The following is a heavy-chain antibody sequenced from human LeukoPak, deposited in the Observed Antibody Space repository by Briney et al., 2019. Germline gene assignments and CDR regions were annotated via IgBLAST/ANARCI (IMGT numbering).Heavy chain of an antibody. Sequence: SETLSLTCAVYGGSFSGYYWSWIRQPPGKGLEWIGEINHSGSTNYNPSLKSRVTISVDTSKNQFSLKLSSVTAAATAVYYCARGLSELDIVVVPAATYFDYWGQGTLVTVSS. CDR3: ARGLSELDIVVVPAATYFDY. J-gene: IGHJ4*02. D-gene: IGHD2-2*03. CDR2: INHSGST. CDR1: GGSFSGYY. V-gene: IGHV4-34*01.